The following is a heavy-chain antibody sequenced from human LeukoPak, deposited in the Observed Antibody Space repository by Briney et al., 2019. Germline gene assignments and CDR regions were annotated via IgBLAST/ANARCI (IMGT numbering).Heavy chain of an antibody. CDR1: GYFISSGYY. V-gene: IGHV4-38-2*01. J-gene: IGHJ5*02. CDR3: ARHGSGTYFDP. D-gene: IGHD1-26*01. CDR2: IYHSGST. Sequence: SETLSLTCAVSGYFISSGYYWGWIRQPPGKGLEWIGSIYHSGSTYYNPSLKSRVTIPVDTSKNQFSLKVSSVTAADTAVYYCARHGSGTYFDPWGQGTLVTVSS.